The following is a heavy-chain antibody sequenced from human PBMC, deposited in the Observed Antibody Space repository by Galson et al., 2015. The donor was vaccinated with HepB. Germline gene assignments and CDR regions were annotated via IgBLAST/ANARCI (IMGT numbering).Heavy chain of an antibody. CDR3: AKVRGESYYFRPDAFDI. V-gene: IGHV3-30*18. CDR1: GFTFSNYG. CDR2: ISFDGGKT. J-gene: IGHJ3*02. Sequence: SLRLSCAASGFTFSNYGMHWVRQAPDKGLEWLAVISFDGGKTYHADSVKGRFTISRDNSKNTLYLQMDSLRPEDTAVYFCAKVRGESYYFRPDAFDIWGQGTLVTVSS. D-gene: IGHD3-10*01.